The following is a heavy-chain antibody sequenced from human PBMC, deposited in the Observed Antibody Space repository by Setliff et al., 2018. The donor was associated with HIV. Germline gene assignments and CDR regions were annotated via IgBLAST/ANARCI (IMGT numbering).Heavy chain of an antibody. J-gene: IGHJ5*02. CDR1: GYTFTSYY. D-gene: IGHD3-22*01. CDR2: INPSSGST. CDR3: ARDYYESSGYYGWRFDP. Sequence: GASVKVSCKASGYTFTSYYMHWVRQAPGQGLEWMGIINPSSGSTTYAQKFQGRVTMTRDTSTSTVYMELASVTAADTAVYYCARDYYESSGYYGWRFDPWGQGTLVTVSS. V-gene: IGHV1-46*01.